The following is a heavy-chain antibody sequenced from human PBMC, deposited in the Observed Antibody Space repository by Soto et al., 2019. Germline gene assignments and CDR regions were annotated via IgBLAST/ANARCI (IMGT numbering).Heavy chain of an antibody. V-gene: IGHV3-30*18. D-gene: IGHD4-17*01. CDR1: GLTFSNHG. CDR2: ISYDGSNK. CDR3: AKLSVGIYGDPYYYYYYYMDV. J-gene: IGHJ6*03. Sequence: GGSLRLSCAASGLTFSNHGMRWVSKAPGKGLEWVAVISYDGSNKYYADSVKGRFTISRDNSKNTLYLQMNSLRAEDTAVHYCAKLSVGIYGDPYYYYYYYMDVWGKGTTVTVSS.